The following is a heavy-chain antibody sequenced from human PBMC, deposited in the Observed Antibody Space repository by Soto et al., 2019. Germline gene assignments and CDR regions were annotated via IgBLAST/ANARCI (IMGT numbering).Heavy chain of an antibody. CDR3: ASTYSTSWYWFDP. Sequence: QVTVKESGPVLVKPTETLTLTCTVSGFSLSNAGLGVSWIRQPPGKALEWLAHIFSNDEKSYRKSLKSRLTSSKITSKSPVVLTMTNMDPVDTATYYCASTYSTSWYWFDPWGQGTLVTVSS. D-gene: IGHD6-13*01. J-gene: IGHJ5*02. CDR2: IFSNDEK. CDR1: GFSLSNAGLG. V-gene: IGHV2-26*04.